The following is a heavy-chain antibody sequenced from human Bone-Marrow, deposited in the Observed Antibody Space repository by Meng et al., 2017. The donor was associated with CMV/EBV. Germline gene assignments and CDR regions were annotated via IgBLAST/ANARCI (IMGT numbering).Heavy chain of an antibody. CDR2: IYYSGST. J-gene: IGHJ4*02. CDR3: ARDRDYDFWSGYYF. CDR1: GYSISSGYY. V-gene: IGHV4-61*01. Sequence: SETLSLTCTVSGYSISSGYYWGWIRQPPGKGLEWIGYIYYSGSTNYNPSLKSRVTISVDTSKNQFSLKLSSVTAADTAVYYCARDRDYDFWSGYYFWGQGTLVTVSS. D-gene: IGHD3-3*01.